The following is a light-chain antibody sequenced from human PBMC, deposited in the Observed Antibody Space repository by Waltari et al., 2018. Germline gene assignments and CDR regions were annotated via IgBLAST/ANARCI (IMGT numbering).Light chain of an antibody. V-gene: IGKV1-5*03. Sequence: DIQMTQFPSTLSASVGDSLPITCRASQSINSWLAWYQQKPGKAPKLLIYKASSLESGVPSRFSGSGSGTEFTLTISSLQPDDFATYYCQQYNSYEWTFGQGTKVAIK. CDR1: QSINSW. CDR2: KAS. J-gene: IGKJ1*01. CDR3: QQYNSYEWT.